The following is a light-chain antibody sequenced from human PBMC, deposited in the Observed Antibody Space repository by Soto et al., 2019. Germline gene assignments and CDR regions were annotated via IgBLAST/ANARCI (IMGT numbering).Light chain of an antibody. CDR1: QSVSSSY. V-gene: IGKV3D-7*01. Sequence: EIVMTQSPATLSLSPGERATLSCRASQSVSSSYLSWYQQKPGQAPRLLIYGASTRATGIPARFSGSGSGTDFTLTISSLEPEDFAVYYCQQRSNWPKTFGQGTKVDI. J-gene: IGKJ1*01. CDR2: GAS. CDR3: QQRSNWPKT.